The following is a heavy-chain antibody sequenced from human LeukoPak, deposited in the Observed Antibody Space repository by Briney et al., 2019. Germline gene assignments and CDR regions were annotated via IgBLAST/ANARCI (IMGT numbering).Heavy chain of an antibody. J-gene: IGHJ4*02. CDR3: ASAAERDYVADY. Sequence: ASVKVSCKASGGTFSSYAISWVRQAPGQGLEWMGGIIPIFGTANCAQKFQGRVTITADESTSTAYMELSSLRSEDTAVYYCASAAERDYVADYWGQGTLVTVSS. CDR1: GGTFSSYA. V-gene: IGHV1-69*13. CDR2: IIPIFGTA. D-gene: IGHD4-17*01.